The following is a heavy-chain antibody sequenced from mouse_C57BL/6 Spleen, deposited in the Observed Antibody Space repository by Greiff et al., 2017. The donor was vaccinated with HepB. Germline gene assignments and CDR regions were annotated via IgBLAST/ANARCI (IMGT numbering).Heavy chain of an antibody. CDR1: GFTFSSYG. CDR2: ISSGGSYT. Sequence: EVHLVESGGDLVKPGGSLKLSCAASGFTFSSYGMSWVRQTPDKRLEWVATISSGGSYTYYPDSVKGRFTISRDNAKNTLYLQMSSLKSEDTAMYYCARIYYSNPYYAMDYWGQGTSVTVSS. D-gene: IGHD2-5*01. J-gene: IGHJ4*01. V-gene: IGHV5-6*01. CDR3: ARIYYSNPYYAMDY.